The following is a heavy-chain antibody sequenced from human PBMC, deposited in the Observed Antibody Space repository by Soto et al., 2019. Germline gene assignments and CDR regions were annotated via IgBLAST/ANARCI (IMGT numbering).Heavy chain of an antibody. J-gene: IGHJ4*02. CDR2: IHHNGGT. Sequence: QVQLQQWGAGLLKPSETLSLTCTVYGGSFSRYHWNWIRQAPGKGLEWIGEIHHNGGTNYSPSPEGRVTISVDTSKNEFSLKLRSVTAADTAVYYCARGYGEEWPTSDFWGQGTLVTVSS. V-gene: IGHV4-34*01. CDR3: ARGYGEEWPTSDF. D-gene: IGHD3-10*01. CDR1: GGSFSRYH.